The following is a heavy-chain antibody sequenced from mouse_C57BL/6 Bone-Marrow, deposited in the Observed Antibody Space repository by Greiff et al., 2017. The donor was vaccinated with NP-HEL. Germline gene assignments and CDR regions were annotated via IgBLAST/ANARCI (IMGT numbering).Heavy chain of an antibody. J-gene: IGHJ3*01. CDR3: ARPLGPFAY. D-gene: IGHD4-1*01. CDR2: ISDGGSYT. CDR1: GFTFSSYA. Sequence: EVQVVESGGGLVKPGGSLKLSCAASGFTFSSYAMSWVRQTPEKRLEWVATISDGGSYTYYPDNVKGRFTISRDNAKNNLYLQMSHLKSEDTAMYYCARPLGPFAYWGQGTLVTVSA. V-gene: IGHV5-4*01.